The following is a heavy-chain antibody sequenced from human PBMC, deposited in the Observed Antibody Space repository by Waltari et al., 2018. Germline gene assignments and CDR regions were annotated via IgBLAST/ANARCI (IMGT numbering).Heavy chain of an antibody. J-gene: IGHJ4*02. Sequence: EVQLVESGGGLVKPGGSLRLPGAASGFTFSGNSMNGVRQAPGKGLEGVSSISSSSSYRYYADSGKGRFTISRDNAKNSLYLQMNSLRAEDTAVYYCARASVTTEYWGQGTLVTVSS. CDR2: ISSSSSYR. V-gene: IGHV3-21*01. CDR3: ARASVTTEY. D-gene: IGHD4-17*01. CDR1: GFTFSGNS.